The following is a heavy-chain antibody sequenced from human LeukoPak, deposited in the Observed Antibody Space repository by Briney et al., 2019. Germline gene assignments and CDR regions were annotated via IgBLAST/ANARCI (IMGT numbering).Heavy chain of an antibody. J-gene: IGHJ3*02. CDR2: IYSPGTN. Sequence: SETLSLTCTVSAGSINSGDYYWSWIRQPAGKGLEWIGRIYSPGTNYNYNPSVKSRVTISIDTSKNKFSLKLTSVTAADTAVYYCARGIGTSYDSSRDAFDIWGQGTMVTVSS. V-gene: IGHV4-61*02. CDR3: ARGIGTSYDSSRDAFDI. D-gene: IGHD3-22*01. CDR1: AGSINSGDYY.